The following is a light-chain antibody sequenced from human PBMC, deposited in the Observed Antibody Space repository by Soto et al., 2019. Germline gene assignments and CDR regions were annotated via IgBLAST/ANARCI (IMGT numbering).Light chain of an antibody. V-gene: IGLV1-44*01. CDR3: AAWDDSLNGRV. Sequence: QSVLTQPPSASGTPGQRVTISCSGSSSNIGINTVNWYQQLPGTAPKLLIYSNNQRPSGVPDRFTGSKSGTSASLAISGLQSEDEADYYCAAWDDSLNGRVFGGGTKLPVL. CDR1: SSNIGINT. J-gene: IGLJ2*01. CDR2: SNN.